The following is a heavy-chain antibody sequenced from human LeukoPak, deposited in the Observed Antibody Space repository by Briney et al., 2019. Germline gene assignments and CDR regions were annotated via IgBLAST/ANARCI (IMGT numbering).Heavy chain of an antibody. D-gene: IGHD6-13*01. CDR2: IYTSGST. CDR3: AASVAAAGRAC. J-gene: IGHJ4*02. Sequence: PSQTLSLTCTVAGSSISSGSYYWSWIRQPAGTGLEWIGRIYTSGSTNYNPSLKSRVTISVDTSKNQFSLKLSSVTAADTAAYYCAASVAAAGRACWGQGTLVTVSS. CDR1: GSSISSGSYY. V-gene: IGHV4-61*02.